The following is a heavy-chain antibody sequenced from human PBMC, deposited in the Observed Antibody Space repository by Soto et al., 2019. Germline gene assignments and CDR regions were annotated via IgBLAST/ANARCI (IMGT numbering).Heavy chain of an antibody. CDR2: ISSSSSYI. V-gene: IGHV3-21*01. D-gene: IGHD6-6*01. CDR3: ARDISSSGLSDY. J-gene: IGHJ4*02. Sequence: LRLSCAASGFTFSSYSMNWVRQAPGKGLEWVSSISSSSSYIYYADSVKGRFTISRDNAKNSLYLQMNSLRAEDTAVYYCARDISSSGLSDYWGQGTLVTVSS. CDR1: GFTFSSYS.